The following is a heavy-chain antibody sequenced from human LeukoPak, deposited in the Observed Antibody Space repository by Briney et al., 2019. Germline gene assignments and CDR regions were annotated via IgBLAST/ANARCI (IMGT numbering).Heavy chain of an antibody. CDR3: ARGNYATTGPGALDI. CDR1: GFSVSSDY. Sequence: GGSLRLSCAASGFSVSSDYISWVRQAPGKGLEWVSVMYSGGSTNYADSVKGRFIISRDDSKNILDLQMNSLKTEDTAVYYCARGNYATTGPGALDIWGRGTMVTVSS. CDR2: MYSGGST. V-gene: IGHV3-53*01. D-gene: IGHD1-26*01. J-gene: IGHJ3*02.